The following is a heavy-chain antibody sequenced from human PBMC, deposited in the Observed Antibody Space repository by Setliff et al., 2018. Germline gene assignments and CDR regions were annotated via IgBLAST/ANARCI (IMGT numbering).Heavy chain of an antibody. CDR3: ARRPIALAGYRKGVFDI. Sequence: ASVKVSCKASGYSFTSFSITWVRQAPGQGLEWLGWVSTYNGDTKSAQKFRGRVTMTTDVSTSTVYMELRTLRSDDTAVYYCARRPIALAGYRKGVFDIWGQGTMVTVS. CDR2: VSTYNGDT. CDR1: GYSFTSFS. D-gene: IGHD6-19*01. J-gene: IGHJ3*02. V-gene: IGHV1-18*01.